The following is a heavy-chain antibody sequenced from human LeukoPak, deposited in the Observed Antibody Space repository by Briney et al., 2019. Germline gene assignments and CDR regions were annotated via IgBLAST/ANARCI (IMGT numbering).Heavy chain of an antibody. CDR3: ARQMPLGEFDY. V-gene: IGHV1-3*01. Sequence: ASVKVSCKASGYNFTAYAMHWGRQAPGQRLEWVGWISGGNGNRRYSQKFQGRGTFTRDTSASTAYMELSSLRSEDTAVYYCARQMPLGEFDYWGQGPLVTVSS. CDR2: ISGGNGNR. J-gene: IGHJ4*02. CDR1: GYNFTAYA. D-gene: IGHD2-2*01.